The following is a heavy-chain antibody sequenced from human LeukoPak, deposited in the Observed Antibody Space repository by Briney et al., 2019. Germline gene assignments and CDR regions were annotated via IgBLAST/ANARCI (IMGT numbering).Heavy chain of an antibody. CDR3: ARHNPRIYYFDY. Sequence: PGGSLRLSCAASGFTFSNSLMHWVRQVPGKGLVWVARIDTDGSTTHYADSVKGRFTISRDNAKNTLYLQMNSLRAEDTAVYYCARHNPRIYYFDYWGQGTLVTVSS. CDR2: IDTDGSTT. J-gene: IGHJ4*02. CDR1: GFTFSNSL. V-gene: IGHV3-74*01. D-gene: IGHD1-1*01.